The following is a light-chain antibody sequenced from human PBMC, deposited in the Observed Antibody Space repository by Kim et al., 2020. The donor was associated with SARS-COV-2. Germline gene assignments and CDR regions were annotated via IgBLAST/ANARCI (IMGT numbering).Light chain of an antibody. CDR2: WAS. V-gene: IGKV4-1*01. CDR3: HHYYSSPPS. CDR1: HNILYNSNNKNY. J-gene: IGKJ2*03. Sequence: RATLNCKSSHNILYNSNNKNYLAWHHQNPGQPPKVLISWASTRKSGVPDRFSGSGSGTDFTLTISSLQAEDVAVYYCHHYYSSPPSFGQGTKLEI.